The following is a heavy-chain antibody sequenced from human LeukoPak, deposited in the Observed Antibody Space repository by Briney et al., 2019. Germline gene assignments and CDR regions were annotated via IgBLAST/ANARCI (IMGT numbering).Heavy chain of an antibody. Sequence: GGSLRLSCAASGFTFNTYSMNWVRQAPGKGLEWVSSISVDSNYLYYVDSLRRRFTVSRDNTKNSLYLQMNSLRAEDSAEYYCAKSLLTTATGTGRAFDIWGQGTMVTVSA. CDR3: AKSLLTTATGTGRAFDI. CDR1: GFTFNTYS. V-gene: IGHV3-21*04. CDR2: ISVDSNYL. J-gene: IGHJ3*02. D-gene: IGHD1-1*01.